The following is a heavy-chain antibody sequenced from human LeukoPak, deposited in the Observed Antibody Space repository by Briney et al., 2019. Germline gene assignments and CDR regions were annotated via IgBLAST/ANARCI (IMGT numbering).Heavy chain of an antibody. J-gene: IGHJ4*02. CDR1: GYTFSNYG. D-gene: IGHD6-19*01. V-gene: IGHV1-18*04. CDR2: ASYNGNT. Sequence: ASVTVSCKASGYTFSNYGISWVRQAPGLGLEWMGWASYNGNTNYAQKFQDRVTMTTDTSTTTAYMELRSLESDDTAVYYCARHSGSGWQALGYWGQGTLVTVSS. CDR3: ARHSGSGWQALGY.